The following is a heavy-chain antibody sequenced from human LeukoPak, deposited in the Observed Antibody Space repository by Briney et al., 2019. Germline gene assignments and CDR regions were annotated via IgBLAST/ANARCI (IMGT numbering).Heavy chain of an antibody. Sequence: ASVTVSCTASGYTFTSYGISWVRQAPGQGLEWMGWISAYNGDTNYAQKFQGRVTITADKSTSTAYMELSSLRSEDTAVYYCAAQWEPLSFDYWGQGTLVTVSS. CDR3: AAQWEPLSFDY. J-gene: IGHJ4*02. V-gene: IGHV1-18*04. D-gene: IGHD1-26*01. CDR1: GYTFTSYG. CDR2: ISAYNGDT.